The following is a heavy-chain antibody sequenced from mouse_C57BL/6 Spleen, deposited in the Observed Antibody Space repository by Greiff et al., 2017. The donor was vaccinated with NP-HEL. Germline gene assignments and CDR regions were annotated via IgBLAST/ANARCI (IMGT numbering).Heavy chain of an antibody. V-gene: IGHV3-6*01. J-gene: IGHJ3*01. CDR3: ARANWDGAY. D-gene: IGHD4-1*01. CDR2: ISYDGSN. CDR1: GYSITSGYY. Sequence: EVQLVESGPGLVKPSQSLSLTCSVTGYSITSGYYWNWIRQFPGNKLEWMGYISYDGSNNYNPSLKNRISITRDTSKNQFFLKLNSVTTEDTATYYCARANWDGAYWGQGTLVTVSA.